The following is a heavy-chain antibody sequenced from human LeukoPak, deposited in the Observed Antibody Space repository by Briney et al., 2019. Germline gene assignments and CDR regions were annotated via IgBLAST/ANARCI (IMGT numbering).Heavy chain of an antibody. CDR1: GYTFTSYY. Sequence: ASVKVSCKASGYTFTSYYMHWVRQAPGQGLEWMGIINPSGGSTSYAQKFQGRVTMTRDTSTSTVYMELSSLRSEDMAVYYCASQGPGGWWDFDYWGQGTLVTVSS. V-gene: IGHV1-46*01. CDR2: INPSGGST. D-gene: IGHD2-8*02. CDR3: ASQGPGGWWDFDY. J-gene: IGHJ4*02.